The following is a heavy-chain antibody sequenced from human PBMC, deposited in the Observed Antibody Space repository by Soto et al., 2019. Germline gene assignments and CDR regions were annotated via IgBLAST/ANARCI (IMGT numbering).Heavy chain of an antibody. V-gene: IGHV3-74*01. Sequence: GGSLRLSCAASGFTFSTYWMHWVRQAPGKGLVWVSRIKSDGSSASYADSVKGRFTISRDNAKNTLYLQMNSLRVEDTAVYYCARSDWFDPWGQGTLVTVSS. CDR1: GFTFSTYW. CDR3: ARSDWFDP. CDR2: IKSDGSSA. J-gene: IGHJ5*02.